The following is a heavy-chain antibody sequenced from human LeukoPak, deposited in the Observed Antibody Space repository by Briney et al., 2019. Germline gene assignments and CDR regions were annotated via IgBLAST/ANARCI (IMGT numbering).Heavy chain of an antibody. CDR3: KTSPASPFDY. CDR1: AFIFSGHW. J-gene: IGHJ4*02. CDR2: ITNNGGGT. V-gene: IGHV3-64D*06. Sequence: PGGSLRLSCEASAFIFSGHWLNWVRQAPGKGLDYVSAITNNGGGTYYADSVKGRFTISRDNSKNTLYLQMSSLRAEDTAVYYCKTSPASPFDYWGQGALVTVSS. D-gene: IGHD2-15*01.